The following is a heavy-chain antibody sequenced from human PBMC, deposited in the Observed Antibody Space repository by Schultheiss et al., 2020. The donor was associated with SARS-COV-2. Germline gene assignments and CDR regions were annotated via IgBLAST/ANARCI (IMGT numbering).Heavy chain of an antibody. J-gene: IGHJ6*02. D-gene: IGHD3-10*01. CDR3: ARDIRTYITMVRGVINYGMDV. CDR2: INPNSGGT. Sequence: ASVKVSCKASGYTFTGYYMHWVRQAPGQGLEWMGWINPNSGGTNYAQKFQGRVTMTRDTSISTAYMELSRLRSDDTAVYYCARDIRTYITMVRGVINYGMDVWGQGTTVTVSS. CDR1: GYTFTGYY. V-gene: IGHV1-2*02.